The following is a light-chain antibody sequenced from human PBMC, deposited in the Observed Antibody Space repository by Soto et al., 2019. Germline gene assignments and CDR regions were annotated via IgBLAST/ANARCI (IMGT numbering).Light chain of an antibody. J-gene: IGKJ1*01. CDR2: AAS. CDR1: QGIRND. Sequence: AIQLTQSPSSLSASVGDRVTITCQASQGIRNDLGWYQQKPGKAPKLLIYAASSLQSGVPSRFSGSASGTDFTLTISSLQPEDFATYYCLQDYSYPWTFGQGTKVDIK. CDR3: LQDYSYPWT. V-gene: IGKV1-6*01.